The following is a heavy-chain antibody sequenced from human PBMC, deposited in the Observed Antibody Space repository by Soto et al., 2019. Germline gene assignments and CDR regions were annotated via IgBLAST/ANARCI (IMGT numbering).Heavy chain of an antibody. CDR2: VSAGGDMT. V-gene: IGHV3-23*01. CDR1: GFTFSSYA. J-gene: IGHJ6*02. D-gene: IGHD3-10*01. Sequence: DVQLLESGGHLVQPGGSLRLSCAASGFTFSSYAMSWVRQAPGKGLEWVSSVSAGGDMTYYSDSVKGRFTSSRDNSNIALFLQMNSLRIEDTALYYCARGDRGGSGSPASYYYSGLDVWGQGTTVTVS. CDR3: ARGDRGGSGSPASYYYSGLDV.